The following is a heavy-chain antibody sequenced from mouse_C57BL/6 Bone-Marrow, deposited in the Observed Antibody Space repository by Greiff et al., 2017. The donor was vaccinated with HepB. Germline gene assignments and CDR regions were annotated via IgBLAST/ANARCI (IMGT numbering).Heavy chain of an antibody. V-gene: IGHV5-17*01. D-gene: IGHD1-1*01. CDR1: GFTFSDYG. CDR3: ARSYYYGRAPHFDY. CDR2: ISSGSSTI. J-gene: IGHJ2*01. Sequence: EVNVVESGGGLVKPGGSLKLSCAASGFTFSDYGMHWVRQAPEKGLEWVAYISSGSSTIYYADTVKGRFTISRDNDKNTLFLQMTSLRSEDTAMYYCARSYYYGRAPHFDYWGQGTTLTVSS.